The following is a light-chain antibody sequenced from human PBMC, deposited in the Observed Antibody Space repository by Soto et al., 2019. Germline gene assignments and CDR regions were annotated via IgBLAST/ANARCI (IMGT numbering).Light chain of an antibody. CDR2: LNSDGSH. CDR3: QTWDTGIHV. CDR1: SGHSSYA. J-gene: IGLJ2*01. Sequence: QLVLTQSPSASASLGASVKLTCTLSSGHSSYAIAWHQQQPEKGPRYLMKLNSDGSHSKGDGIPDRFSGSSSGAERYLTISSLQPEDEADYYCQTWDTGIHVFGGGTKLTVL. V-gene: IGLV4-69*01.